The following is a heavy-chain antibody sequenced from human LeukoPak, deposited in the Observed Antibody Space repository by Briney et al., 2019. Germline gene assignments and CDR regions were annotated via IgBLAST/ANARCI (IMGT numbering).Heavy chain of an antibody. CDR3: AKDIYVAAAYYYYYGMDV. J-gene: IGHJ6*02. CDR2: ISWNSGSI. CDR1: GFTFDDYA. V-gene: IGHV3-9*01. Sequence: GRSLRLSCAAPGFTFDDYAMHWVRQAPGKGLEWVSGISWNSGSIGYADSVKGRFTISRDNAKNSLYLQMNSLRAEDTALYYCAKDIYVAAAYYYYYGMDVWGQGTTVTVSS. D-gene: IGHD6-13*01.